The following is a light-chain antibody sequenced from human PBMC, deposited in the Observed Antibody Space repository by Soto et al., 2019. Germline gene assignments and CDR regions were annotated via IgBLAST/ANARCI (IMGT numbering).Light chain of an antibody. Sequence: ELVLTQSPATLSLSQGKRATLSCRARQSVSSYLAWYQQKPGQAPRLLIYEASNRATGIPARFSGSGSGTDFTLTISSLEPEDFAVYYCQQRERTFGQGTKVDIK. CDR1: QSVSSY. CDR3: QQRERT. J-gene: IGKJ1*01. V-gene: IGKV3-11*01. CDR2: EAS.